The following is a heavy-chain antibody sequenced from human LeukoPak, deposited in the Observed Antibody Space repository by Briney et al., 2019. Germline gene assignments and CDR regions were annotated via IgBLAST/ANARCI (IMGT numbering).Heavy chain of an antibody. V-gene: IGHV3-53*01. Sequence: GGSLRLSCAASGFTVSTNYMSWVRQAPGKGLQWVSVIYSDGRTYYADSVKGRFTISRDNSKNTLYLQMNSLRAEDTAVYYCARDSGRFDVFDIWGQGTMVTVSS. D-gene: IGHD3-10*01. J-gene: IGHJ3*02. CDR1: GFTVSTNY. CDR2: IYSDGRT. CDR3: ARDSGRFDVFDI.